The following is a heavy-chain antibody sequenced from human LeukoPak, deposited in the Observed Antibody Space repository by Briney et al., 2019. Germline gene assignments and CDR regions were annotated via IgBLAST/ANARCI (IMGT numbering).Heavy chain of an antibody. Sequence: PSETLSLTCSDSGYSISSGNYWGWIRQPPGKTLEWIGSTYHSGSTQLHPSLHSRVAISVDTSKNQFFLNLSSVTATDTAVYYCARGEVGSIGRLGYWGQGILVTVSS. D-gene: IGHD1-26*01. CDR3: ARGEVGSIGRLGY. CDR1: GYSISSGNY. CDR2: TYHSGST. J-gene: IGHJ4*02. V-gene: IGHV4-38-2*02.